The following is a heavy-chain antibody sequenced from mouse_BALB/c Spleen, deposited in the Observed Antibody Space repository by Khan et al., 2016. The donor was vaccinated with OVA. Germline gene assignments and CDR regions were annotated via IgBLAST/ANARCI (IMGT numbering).Heavy chain of an antibody. D-gene: IGHD4-1*01. Sequence: EVQLVESGGDLVKPGGSLKLSCAASGFTFSSYSMSWVRQTPDKRLEWVASISSDGDYTYYPDIVKGRFTISRDNAKNTLYLEMSSLKSEDTAMYYCASHFTGSFAYWGQGTLVTVSA. CDR2: ISSDGDYT. CDR1: GFTFSSYS. V-gene: IGHV5-6*01. J-gene: IGHJ3*01. CDR3: ASHFTGSFAY.